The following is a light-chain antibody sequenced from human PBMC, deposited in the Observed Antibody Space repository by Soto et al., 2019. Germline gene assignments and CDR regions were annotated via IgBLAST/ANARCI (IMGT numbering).Light chain of an antibody. CDR3: QQVYAYPST. Sequence: IQLTQSPSSLSASVCDRVAITCRASQDIYIYLAWYQQEPGKAPKLLIHAASTLQSGVPSRFSGSGSGTDFTLIISSLQPADFATYYCQQVYAYPSTFGGGTKVDIK. J-gene: IGKJ4*01. V-gene: IGKV1-9*01. CDR1: QDIYIY. CDR2: AAS.